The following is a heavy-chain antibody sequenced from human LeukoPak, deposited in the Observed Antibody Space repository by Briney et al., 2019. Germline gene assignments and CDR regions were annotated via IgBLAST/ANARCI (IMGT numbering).Heavy chain of an antibody. Sequence: SETLSLTCTVSGRSITGYYWTWIRQPPGKGREWIGYIYTSGSTNYNPSLKSRVTISVDTSKNQFSLKLTSVPAAATAVYYCARPRSSGWDFDYWGQGTPVTVSS. CDR1: GRSITGYY. J-gene: IGHJ4*02. CDR3: ARPRSSGWDFDY. CDR2: IYTSGST. V-gene: IGHV4-4*09. D-gene: IGHD6-19*01.